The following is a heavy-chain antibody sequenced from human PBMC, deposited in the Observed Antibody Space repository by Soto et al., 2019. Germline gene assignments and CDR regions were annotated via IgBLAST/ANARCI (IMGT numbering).Heavy chain of an antibody. V-gene: IGHV2-5*02. CDR1: GFSLSTTGVG. CDR2: IYWDDDK. Sequence: SGPTLVNPTQTLTLTCTFSGFSLSTTGVGVGWIRQPPGKALEWLALIYWDDDKRYSPSLKSRLTITKDTSKNQVVLTLTNVDPADTATYYCAHRRAILGVVYGMDVWGQGTTVTVSS. CDR3: AHRRAILGVVYGMDV. D-gene: IGHD3-3*01. J-gene: IGHJ6*02.